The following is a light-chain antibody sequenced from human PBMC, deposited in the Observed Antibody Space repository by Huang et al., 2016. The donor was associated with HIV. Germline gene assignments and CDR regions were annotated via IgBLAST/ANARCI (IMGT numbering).Light chain of an antibody. Sequence: DIRMTQSPSSLSSSAGDRVTITCRASRNIANYLNWYQQKPGRAPKFLIYAASSLQSGVPSRFSANGSGTDFILSINSLQPEDFAIYYCQQSYSAPYTFGQGTKLEI. CDR1: RNIANY. CDR3: QQSYSAPYT. J-gene: IGKJ2*01. CDR2: AAS. V-gene: IGKV1-39*01.